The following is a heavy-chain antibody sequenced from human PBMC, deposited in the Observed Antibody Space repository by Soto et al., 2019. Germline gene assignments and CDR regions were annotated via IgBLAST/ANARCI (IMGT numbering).Heavy chain of an antibody. CDR2: IYYSGST. CDR1: GGSISSSSYY. CDR3: ARRPQRHSNYVSDY. V-gene: IGHV4-39*01. D-gene: IGHD4-4*01. Sequence: SETLSLTCTVSGGSISSSSYYWGWIRQPPGKGLEWIGSIYYSGSTYYNPSLKSRVTISVDTSKNQFSLKLSSVTAADTAVYYCARRPQRHSNYVSDYWGQGTLVTVSS. J-gene: IGHJ4*02.